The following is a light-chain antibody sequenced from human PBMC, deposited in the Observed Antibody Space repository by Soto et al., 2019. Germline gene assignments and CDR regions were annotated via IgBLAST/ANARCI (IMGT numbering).Light chain of an antibody. CDR3: HQYHYWSRPS. CDR2: SAS. J-gene: IGKJ4*01. Sequence: EVVMTQSPATLSVSPGERATLSCRASQSISSDLAWYQQKPGQGPRLLIYSASTRATGIPARISGSGSETEFTLTISSLQSEDFAVYYCHQYHYWSRPSFGGATKVEI. V-gene: IGKV3-15*01. CDR1: QSISSD.